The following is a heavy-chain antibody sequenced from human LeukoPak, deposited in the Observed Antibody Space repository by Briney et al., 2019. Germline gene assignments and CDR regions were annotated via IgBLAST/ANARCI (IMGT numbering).Heavy chain of an antibody. D-gene: IGHD2/OR15-2a*01. CDR1: GSSFTVFY. Sequence: ASVTVSCKTSGSSFTVFYIHWVRQGPGQGLEWMGRINPNNGGTNYAQRFQGRVTMKRDTSISTVYMELSRLTSDDTAVYYCARIEYPTDYWGQGTLVTVSS. CDR3: ARIEYPTDY. J-gene: IGHJ4*02. V-gene: IGHV1-2*06. CDR2: INPNNGGT.